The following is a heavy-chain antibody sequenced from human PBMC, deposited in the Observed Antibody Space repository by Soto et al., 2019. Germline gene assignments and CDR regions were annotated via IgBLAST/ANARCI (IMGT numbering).Heavy chain of an antibody. J-gene: IGHJ4*02. CDR3: ARVVGGYSYGVFXY. CDR1: GYTFTRYG. D-gene: IGHD5-18*01. CDR2: ISAYNGNT. V-gene: IGHV1-18*01. Sequence: GASVKVSCKASGYTFTRYGISWVRQAPGQGLEWMGWISAYNGNTNYAQKLQGRVTMTTDTSTSTAYMELRSLRSDDTAVYYCARVVGGYSYGVFXYWGQGTLVXVSS.